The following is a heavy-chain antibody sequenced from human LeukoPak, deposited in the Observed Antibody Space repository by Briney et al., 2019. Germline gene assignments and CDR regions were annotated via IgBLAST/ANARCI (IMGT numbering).Heavy chain of an antibody. CDR3: AKDGLGLDFWSGYPNYFDY. J-gene: IGHJ4*02. D-gene: IGHD3-3*01. CDR1: GFTFSSYG. V-gene: IGHV3-30*02. Sequence: GGSLRLSCAASGFTFSSYGMHWVRQAPGKGLEWVAFIRYDGSNKYYADSVKGRFTISRDNSKNTLYLQMNSLRAEDTAVHYCAKDGLGLDFWSGYPNYFDYWGQGTLVTVSS. CDR2: IRYDGSNK.